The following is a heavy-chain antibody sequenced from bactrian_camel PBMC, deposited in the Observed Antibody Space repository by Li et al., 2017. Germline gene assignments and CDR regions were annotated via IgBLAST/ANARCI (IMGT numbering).Heavy chain of an antibody. J-gene: IGHJ4*01. CDR2: MYTGGGST. Sequence: QLVESGGGLVQPGGSLTLSCAASGFTFSNYYVSWVRQATGKGLEWVASMYTGGGSTYYAGSVKGRFTISKDNADSTLYLQVNSLKVEDTAVYYCAAAVRTGTDYCSGPARLDYWGQGTQVTVS. V-gene: IGHV3-2*01. CDR3: AAAVRTGTDYCSGPARLDY. CDR1: GFTFSNYY. D-gene: IGHD3*01.